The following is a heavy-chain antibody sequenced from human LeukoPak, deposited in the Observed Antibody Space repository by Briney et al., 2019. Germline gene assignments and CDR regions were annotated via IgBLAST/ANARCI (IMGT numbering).Heavy chain of an antibody. Sequence: ASVKVSCKASGYTFTSYGISWVRQAPGQGLEWMGWISAYNGNTNYAQKLQGRVTMTTDTSTSTVYMELSSLRSEDTAVYYCARDRTMVRGVLNWFDPWGQGTLVTVSS. CDR2: ISAYNGNT. CDR1: GYTFTSYG. D-gene: IGHD3-10*01. V-gene: IGHV1-18*01. J-gene: IGHJ5*02. CDR3: ARDRTMVRGVLNWFDP.